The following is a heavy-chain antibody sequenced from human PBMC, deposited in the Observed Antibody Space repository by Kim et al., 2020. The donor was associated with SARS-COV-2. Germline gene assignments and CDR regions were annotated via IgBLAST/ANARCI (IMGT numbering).Heavy chain of an antibody. CDR1: GYTFTGYY. J-gene: IGHJ5*02. Sequence: ASVKVSCKASGYTFTGYYMHWVRQAPGQGLEWMGWINPNSGGTNYAQKFQGWVTMTRDTSISTAYMELSRLRSDDTAVYYCARAAYYYDSSGYYYGGRLFDPWGQGTLVTVSS. CDR2: INPNSGGT. V-gene: IGHV1-2*04. D-gene: IGHD3-22*01. CDR3: ARAAYYYDSSGYYYGGRLFDP.